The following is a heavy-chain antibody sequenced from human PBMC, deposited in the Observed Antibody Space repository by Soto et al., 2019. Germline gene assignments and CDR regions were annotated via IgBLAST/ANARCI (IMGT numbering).Heavy chain of an antibody. V-gene: IGHV4-39*01. CDR3: ARGDPLLWFGEKVYYGMDV. J-gene: IGHJ6*02. Sequence: SETLSLTCTVSGGSISSSSYYWGWIRQPPGKGLEWIGSIYYSGSTYYNPSLKSRVTISVDTSKNQFSLKLSSVTAADTAVYYCARGDPLLWFGEKVYYGMDVWGQGTTVTVSS. CDR2: IYYSGST. CDR1: GGSISSSSYY. D-gene: IGHD3-10*01.